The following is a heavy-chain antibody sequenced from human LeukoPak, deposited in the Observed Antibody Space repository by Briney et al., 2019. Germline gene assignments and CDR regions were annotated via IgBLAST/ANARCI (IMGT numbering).Heavy chain of an antibody. V-gene: IGHV4-39*07. D-gene: IGHD3-10*01. J-gene: IGHJ4*02. Sequence: SETLSLTCTVSGGSISSSSYYWGWIRQPPGKGLEWIGNIYYSGNTYYKPSLKSRVTISVDTSKNQFSLKLSSVTAADTAVYYCARGRRGSGSYYRGGFDYWGQGTLVTVSS. CDR3: ARGRRGSGSYYRGGFDY. CDR1: GGSISSSSYY. CDR2: IYYSGNT.